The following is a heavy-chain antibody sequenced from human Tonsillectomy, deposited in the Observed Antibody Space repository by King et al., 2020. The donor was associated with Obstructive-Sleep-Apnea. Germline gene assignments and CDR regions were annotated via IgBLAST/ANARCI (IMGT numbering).Heavy chain of an antibody. J-gene: IGHJ1*01. D-gene: IGHD2-21*01. Sequence: TLKESGPTLLKPTQTLTLTCTFSGFSLTTSAVGVGWIRQPPGRALEWLALIYLDDDKRYSPSLRSRLTITKDTSKNQVVLTMTNMEPVATATYYCAHSDRIAFQHWGQGTLVTVSS. CDR2: IYLDDDK. CDR3: AHSDRIAFQH. V-gene: IGHV2-5*02. CDR1: GFSLTTSAVG.